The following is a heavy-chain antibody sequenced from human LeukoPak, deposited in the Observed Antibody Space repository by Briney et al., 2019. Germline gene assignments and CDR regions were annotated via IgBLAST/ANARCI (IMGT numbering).Heavy chain of an antibody. D-gene: IGHD2-2*01. CDR2: ISSSGSAI. CDR1: GFTFSSYE. V-gene: IGHV3-48*03. CDR3: ASSRKNVPDY. Sequence: GGSLRLSCAASGFTFSSYEMNWVRQAPGKGREWVSYISSSGSAIYYADSVKGRFTISRDNAKNSLYLQMNSLRAEDTAVYYCASSRKNVPDYWGQGTLVTVSS. J-gene: IGHJ4*02.